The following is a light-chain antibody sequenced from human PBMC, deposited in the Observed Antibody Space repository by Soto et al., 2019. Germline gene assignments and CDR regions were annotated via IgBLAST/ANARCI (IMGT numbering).Light chain of an antibody. CDR1: YSVSSY. CDR3: QHRGKWPLI. CDR2: GAS. J-gene: IGKJ2*01. Sequence: EIVFTQSPATLPLSPGERATLSCRASYSVSSYLAWYQQKPGQAPRLLIYGASNRATGIPARFSGSGSGTDFSLTISSLESEDFAVYYCQHRGKWPLIFGQEPKLEIK. V-gene: IGKV3-11*01.